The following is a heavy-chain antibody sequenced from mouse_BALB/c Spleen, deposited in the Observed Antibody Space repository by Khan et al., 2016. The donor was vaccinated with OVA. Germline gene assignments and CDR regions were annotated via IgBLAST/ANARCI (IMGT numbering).Heavy chain of an antibody. D-gene: IGHD1-2*01. CDR3: ARRNYFGYTFAY. CDR1: GYTFTDYY. J-gene: IGHJ3*01. V-gene: IGHV1-77*01. Sequence: VQLQESGAELARPGASVKLSCKASGYTFTDYYINWVKQRTGQDLEWIGEINPGSGDIYYNEKFKGKATLTADKSSSTAYMQLISLTSEDSAVYFCARRNYFGYTFAYWGQGTLVTVSA. CDR2: INPGSGDI.